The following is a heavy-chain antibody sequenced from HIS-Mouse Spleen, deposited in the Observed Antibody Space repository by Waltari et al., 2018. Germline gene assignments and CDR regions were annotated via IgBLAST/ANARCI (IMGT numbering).Heavy chain of an antibody. Sequence: QVTLRESGPALVKPTQTLTLTCTFSGFSLSPSGMCVSWIRQPPGKALEGLARIDWDDDKYYSTSLKTRLTISRDTSKNQVVLTMTNMDPLDTATYYCARIAEGYTSGWYAFDYWGQGTLVTVSS. CDR1: GFSLSPSGMC. CDR3: ARIAEGYTSGWYAFDY. V-gene: IGHV2-70*15. D-gene: IGHD6-19*01. J-gene: IGHJ4*02. CDR2: IDWDDDK.